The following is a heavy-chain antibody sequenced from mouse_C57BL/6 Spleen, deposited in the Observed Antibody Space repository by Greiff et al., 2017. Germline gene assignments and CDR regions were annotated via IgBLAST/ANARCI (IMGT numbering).Heavy chain of an antibody. Sequence: QVQLQQPGAELVRPGTSVKLSCKASGYTFTSYWMHWVKQRPGQGLEWIGVIDPSDSYTNYNQKFKGKATLTVDTASSTAYMQLSSLTSDDSAVYYCARKVTGTDWYFDVWGTGTTVTVSS. D-gene: IGHD4-1*01. CDR2: IDPSDSYT. CDR1: GYTFTSYW. CDR3: ARKVTGTDWYFDV. V-gene: IGHV1-59*01. J-gene: IGHJ1*03.